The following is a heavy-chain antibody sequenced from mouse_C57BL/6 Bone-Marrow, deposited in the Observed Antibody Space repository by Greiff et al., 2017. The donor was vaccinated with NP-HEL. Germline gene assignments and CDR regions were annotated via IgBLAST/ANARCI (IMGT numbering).Heavy chain of an antibody. CDR3: ATYYGSSYEGFAY. Sequence: QVQLKESGPELVKPGASVKISCKASGYAFSSSWMNWVKQRPGKGLEWIGRIYPGDGDTNYNGKFKGKATLTADKSSSTAYMQLSSLTSEDSAVYFCATYYGSSYEGFAYWGQGTLVTVSA. CDR1: GYAFSSSW. V-gene: IGHV1-82*01. CDR2: IYPGDGDT. J-gene: IGHJ3*01. D-gene: IGHD1-1*01.